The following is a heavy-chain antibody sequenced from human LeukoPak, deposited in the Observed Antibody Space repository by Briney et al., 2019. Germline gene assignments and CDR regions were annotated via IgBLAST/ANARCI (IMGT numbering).Heavy chain of an antibody. D-gene: IGHD3-3*01. V-gene: IGHV3-48*02. CDR2: ISSSSSTI. CDR1: GFTFSSYS. Sequence: PGRSLRLSCAASGFTFSSYSMNWVRQAPGKGLEWVSYISSSSSTIYYADSVKGRFTISRDNPKNSLYLQMNSLRDEDTAVYYCARDLSGIWSGYYTYFDYWGQGTLVSVSS. J-gene: IGHJ4*02. CDR3: ARDLSGIWSGYYTYFDY.